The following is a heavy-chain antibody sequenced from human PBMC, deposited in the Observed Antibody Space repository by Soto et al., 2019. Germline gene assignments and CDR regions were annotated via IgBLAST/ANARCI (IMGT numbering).Heavy chain of an antibody. CDR2: INPKSGAT. Sequence: QVQLVQSGAELKKPGASVKVSCKASGYTFSDNYIHWVRQAPGQGLEWMGWINPKSGATSYAQSLQGRVTVTRDTSISTAYMELIRLRSDDTAIYYCARVHCSGAICQLFDYWGQGTLVTVSS. CDR1: GYTFSDNY. D-gene: IGHD2-15*01. J-gene: IGHJ4*02. CDR3: ARVHCSGAICQLFDY. V-gene: IGHV1-2*02.